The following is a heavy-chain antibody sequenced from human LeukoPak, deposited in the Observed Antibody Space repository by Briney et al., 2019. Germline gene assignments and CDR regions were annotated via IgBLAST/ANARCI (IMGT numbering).Heavy chain of an antibody. Sequence: PSETLSLTCTVSGGSISTYYWSWIRQPAGKGLEWIGRIYTSGSTNYNPSLESRVTMSVDTSKNQFSLKLSSVTAADTAVYYCARESYRWYVHNYYYYGMDVWGQGTTVTVSS. CDR1: GGSISTYY. V-gene: IGHV4-4*07. CDR3: ARESYRWYVHNYYYYGMDV. J-gene: IGHJ6*02. D-gene: IGHD6-13*01. CDR2: IYTSGST.